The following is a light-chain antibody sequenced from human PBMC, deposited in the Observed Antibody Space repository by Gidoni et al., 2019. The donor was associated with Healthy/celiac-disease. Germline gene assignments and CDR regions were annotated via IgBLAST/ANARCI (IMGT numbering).Light chain of an antibody. CDR2: LGS. Sequence: DIVMTQSPLSLPVTPGEPASISCRSSQSLLHSNGYNYLDWYLQKPGQSPQLLIYLGSNRASGVPDRFSGSGSGTDFTLKSCRVEAEDVGVYYCMQALQTPWTFGQGTKVEIK. J-gene: IGKJ1*01. CDR1: QSLLHSNGYNY. V-gene: IGKV2-28*01. CDR3: MQALQTPWT.